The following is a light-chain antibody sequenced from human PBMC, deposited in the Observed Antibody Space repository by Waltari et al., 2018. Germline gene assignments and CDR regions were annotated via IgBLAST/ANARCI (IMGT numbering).Light chain of an antibody. J-gene: IGLJ3*02. CDR3: NSYTGSSSWV. Sequence: QSALTQPTSVSGSPGQSITISCTGTSRDVGSYNDVPWYQQYPGKVPQLLIYDVSDRPSGVSSRFSGSKSGNPASLTISGLQADDEADYYCNSYTGSSSWVFGGGTKLTVL. CDR1: SRDVGSYND. CDR2: DVS. V-gene: IGLV2-14*01.